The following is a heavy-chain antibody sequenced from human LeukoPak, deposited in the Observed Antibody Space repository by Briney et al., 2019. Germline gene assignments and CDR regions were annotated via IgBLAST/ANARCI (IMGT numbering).Heavy chain of an antibody. CDR3: ARGYYDSSGYWSNRVRPTPFDI. CDR2: IYYSGST. CDR1: GGSISSSSYY. Sequence: PSETLSLTCTVSGGSISSSSYYWGWIRQPPGKGLEWIGSIYYSGSTYYNPSLKSRVTISVDTSKSQFSLKLSSVTAADTAVYYCARGYYDSSGYWSNRVRPTPFDIWGQGTMVTVSS. D-gene: IGHD3-22*01. V-gene: IGHV4-39*07. J-gene: IGHJ3*02.